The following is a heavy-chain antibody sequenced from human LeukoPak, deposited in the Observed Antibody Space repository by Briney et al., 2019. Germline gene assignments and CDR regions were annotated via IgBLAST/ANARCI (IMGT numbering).Heavy chain of an antibody. V-gene: IGHV1-2*02. Sequence: ASVKVSCKASGYTFTGYYMRWVRQAPGQGLEWMGWINPNSGGTNYAQKFQGRVTMTRDTSISTAYMELSRLRSDDTAVYYCARTRYCSSTSCRFDPWGQGTLVTVSS. D-gene: IGHD2-2*01. CDR1: GYTFTGYY. J-gene: IGHJ5*02. CDR2: INPNSGGT. CDR3: ARTRYCSSTSCRFDP.